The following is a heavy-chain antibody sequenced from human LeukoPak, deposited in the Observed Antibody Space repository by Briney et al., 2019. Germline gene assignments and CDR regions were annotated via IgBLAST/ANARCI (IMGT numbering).Heavy chain of an antibody. Sequence: GGSLTLSCTASGFTFSRCEMYRARQAPGKGLEWVSYISSSGSTIYYADSVKGRFTISRDNAKNSLYLQMNSLRAEDTAVYYCAREGVSYAYYYLYGKDCCVRGSTVTVSS. J-gene: IGHJ6*01. V-gene: IGHV3-48*03. CDR1: GFTFSRCE. D-gene: IGHD1-26*01. CDR3: AREGVSYAYYYLYGKDC. CDR2: ISSSGSTI.